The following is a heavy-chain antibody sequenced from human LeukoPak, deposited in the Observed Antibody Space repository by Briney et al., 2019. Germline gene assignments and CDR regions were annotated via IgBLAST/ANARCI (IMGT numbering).Heavy chain of an antibody. J-gene: IGHJ4*02. CDR2: IYYSGMT. CDR3: ARSTYSSGSSNY. Sequence: SETLCVTCAVSGGSICSDYWSCSRQPPGEGLEWVVDIYYSGMTNYNPSLKSRVTISLDTTKNPFSFMLSSMTAADTAVYYCARSTYSSGSSNYWGQGTLVTLSS. V-gene: IGHV4-59*01. D-gene: IGHD6-19*01. CDR1: GGSICSDY.